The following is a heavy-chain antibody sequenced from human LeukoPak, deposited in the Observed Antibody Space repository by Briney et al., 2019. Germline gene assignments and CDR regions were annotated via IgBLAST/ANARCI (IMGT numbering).Heavy chain of an antibody. CDR1: GFTFSSYA. J-gene: IGHJ3*02. V-gene: IGHV3-23*01. CDR3: AKDPRPITIFGVAADAFDI. D-gene: IGHD3-3*01. Sequence: GGSLRLSCAVSGFTFSSYAMSWVRQAPGKGLEWVSAISGSGGSTYYADSVKGRFTISRDNSKNTLYLQMNSLRAEDTAVYYCAKDPRPITIFGVAADAFDIWGQGTMVTVSS. CDR2: ISGSGGST.